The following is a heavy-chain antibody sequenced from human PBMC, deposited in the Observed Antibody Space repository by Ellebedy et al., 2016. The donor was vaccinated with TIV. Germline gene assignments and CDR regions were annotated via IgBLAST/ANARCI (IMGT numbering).Heavy chain of an antibody. J-gene: IGHJ4*02. CDR2: ISHTGSP. Sequence: GSLRLXXAVYGESFSGHYWSWIRQSSGKGLEWIGEISHTGSPNYNPSFKSRVVMSVDTSKNQFSLKLTSVTAADTAAYYCARRTSGGIDYWGQGMLVTVSS. V-gene: IGHV4-34*01. CDR1: GESFSGHY. CDR3: ARRTSGGIDY. D-gene: IGHD3/OR15-3a*01.